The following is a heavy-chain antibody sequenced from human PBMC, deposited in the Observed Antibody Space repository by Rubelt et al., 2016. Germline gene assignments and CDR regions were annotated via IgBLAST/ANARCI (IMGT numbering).Heavy chain of an antibody. J-gene: IGHJ4*02. CDR1: GFTFSSYW. Sequence: EVQLVESGGGLVQPGGSLRLSCAASGFTFSSYWMSWVRQAPGKGLEWVANIRQDGGEKYYVDSVKGRFTISRDNAKNSLFLQMNSLRAEDTAVYYCLKQAWSAYDFFDYWGQGSLVTVSS. D-gene: IGHD5-12*01. V-gene: IGHV3-7*02. CDR3: LKQAWSAYDFFDY. CDR2: IRQDGGEK.